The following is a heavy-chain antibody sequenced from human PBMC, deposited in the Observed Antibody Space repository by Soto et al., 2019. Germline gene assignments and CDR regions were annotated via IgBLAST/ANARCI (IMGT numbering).Heavy chain of an antibody. J-gene: IGHJ5*02. Sequence: QVQLVQSGAEVKKPGSSVKVSCKASGGTFSSYAISWVRQAPGQGLEWMGGIIPIFGTANYAQKFQGRVTITADEATSTAYMGLSSLRSEDTAVYYCARIAETTVTTPSWFDPWGQGTLVTVSS. CDR3: ARIAETTVTTPSWFDP. CDR2: IIPIFGTA. CDR1: GGTFSSYA. D-gene: IGHD4-17*01. V-gene: IGHV1-69*12.